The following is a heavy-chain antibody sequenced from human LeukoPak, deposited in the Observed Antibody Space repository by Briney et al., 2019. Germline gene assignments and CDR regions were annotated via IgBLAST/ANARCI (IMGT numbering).Heavy chain of an antibody. CDR3: ARDRAMASYDY. D-gene: IGHD5-24*01. CDR1: GFSRYG. Sequence: GGSLRLSCAASGFSRYGMNWVRQAPGKGLEWVAGIWYDGSKRVYADSVKGRFTISRDDSKNTVQLQMNSLSVEDTAVYYCARDRAMASYDYWGQGTLVTVSS. V-gene: IGHV3-33*01. J-gene: IGHJ4*02. CDR2: IWYDGSKR.